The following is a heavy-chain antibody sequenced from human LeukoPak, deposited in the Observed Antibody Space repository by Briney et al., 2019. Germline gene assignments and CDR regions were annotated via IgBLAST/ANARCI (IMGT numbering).Heavy chain of an antibody. D-gene: IGHD6-13*01. CDR2: IIPIFGTA. V-gene: IGHV1-69*05. CDR3: VRGYSSSPADH. CDR1: GGTFSSYA. J-gene: IGHJ4*02. Sequence: SVKVSCKASGGTFSSYAISWVRQAPGQGLEWMGRIIPIFGTANYAQRFQGRVTITTDESTSTAYMELSSLRSEDTAVYYCVRGYSSSPADHWGQGTLVTVSS.